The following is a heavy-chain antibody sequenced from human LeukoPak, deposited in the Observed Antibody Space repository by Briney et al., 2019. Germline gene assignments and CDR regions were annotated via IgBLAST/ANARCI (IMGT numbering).Heavy chain of an antibody. Sequence: GGSLRLSCVASGFIVSNNYMSWVRQASGMGLEWVSTIYRGGSSFYADSVKGRFTISRDNSKNTLYLQMDSLRAEDTAVYYCASDLSTWFDWGQGTQVTVAS. CDR3: ASDLSTWFD. CDR2: IYRGGSS. D-gene: IGHD6-13*01. J-gene: IGHJ4*02. CDR1: GFIVSNNY. V-gene: IGHV3-66*01.